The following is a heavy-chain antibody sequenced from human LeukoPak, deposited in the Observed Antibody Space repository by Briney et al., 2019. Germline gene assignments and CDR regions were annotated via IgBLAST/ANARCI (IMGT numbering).Heavy chain of an antibody. J-gene: IGHJ6*04. CDR2: ISAYNGNT. V-gene: IGHV1-18*01. D-gene: IGHD2-2*01. CDR1: GGTFSSYA. Sequence: GASVKVSCKASGGTFSSYAISWVRQAPGQGLEWMGWISAYNGNTNYAQKLQGRVTITRDTSASTAYMELSSLRSEDTAVYYCATRLCSIAACRASSYKCMDVWGKGTTVTVSS. CDR3: ATRLCSIAACRASSYKCMDV.